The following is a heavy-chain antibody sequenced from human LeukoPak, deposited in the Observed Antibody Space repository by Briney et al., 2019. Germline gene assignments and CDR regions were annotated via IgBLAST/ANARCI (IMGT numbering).Heavy chain of an antibody. Sequence: GASVKVSCKASGYTFTSYGISWVRQAPGQGLEWMGWISAYNGNTSYAQKFQGRVTMTRDTSTSTVYMELSSLRSEDTAVYYCARGEYSSWYFDYWGQGTLVTVSS. CDR2: ISAYNGNT. CDR1: GYTFTSYG. CDR3: ARGEYSSWYFDY. J-gene: IGHJ4*02. V-gene: IGHV1-18*01. D-gene: IGHD6-13*01.